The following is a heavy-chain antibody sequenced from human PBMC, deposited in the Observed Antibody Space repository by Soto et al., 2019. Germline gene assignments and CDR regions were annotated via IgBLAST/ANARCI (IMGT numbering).Heavy chain of an antibody. D-gene: IGHD1-26*01. J-gene: IGHJ5*02. Sequence: QVQLQQWGAGLLKPSETLSLTCAVYGGSFSGYYWSWIRQPPGKGLEWIGEINHSGSTNYNPSLKSXXTXSXSTSKNQFSLKLSSVTAADTAVYYCARGWVGYWFDPWGQGTLVTVSS. V-gene: IGHV4-34*01. CDR1: GGSFSGYY. CDR2: INHSGST. CDR3: ARGWVGYWFDP.